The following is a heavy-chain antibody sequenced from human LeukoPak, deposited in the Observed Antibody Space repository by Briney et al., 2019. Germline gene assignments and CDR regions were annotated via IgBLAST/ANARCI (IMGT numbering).Heavy chain of an antibody. CDR3: AGVDLQNDDAFDI. D-gene: IGHD5-24*01. V-gene: IGHV4-61*02. CDR2: IYTSGST. Sequence: SETLSLTCTVSGGSISRGSYYWSWIRQPAGKGLEWIGRIYTSGSTNYNPPLKSRVTISVDTSKNQFSLKLSSVTAADTAVYYCAGVDLQNDDAFDIWGQGTMVTVSS. J-gene: IGHJ3*02. CDR1: GGSISRGSYY.